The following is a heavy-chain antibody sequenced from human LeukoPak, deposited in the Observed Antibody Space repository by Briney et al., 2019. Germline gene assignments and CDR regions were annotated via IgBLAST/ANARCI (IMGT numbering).Heavy chain of an antibody. V-gene: IGHV3-23*01. CDR3: AKSPYYDSSGYSPIAFDI. D-gene: IGHD3-22*01. J-gene: IGHJ3*02. CDR2: ISGSDGST. Sequence: PGGSLRLSCAASGFTFTSYAMSWVRQAPGKGLEWVSAISGSDGSTYYADSVKGRFSISRDNSKNTLYLQMNSLRAEDTAVYYCAKSPYYDSSGYSPIAFDIWGQGTMVTVSS. CDR1: GFTFTSYA.